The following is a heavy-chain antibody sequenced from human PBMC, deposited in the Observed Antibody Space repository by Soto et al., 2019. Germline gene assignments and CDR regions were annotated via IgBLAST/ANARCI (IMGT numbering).Heavy chain of an antibody. CDR3: ARGLILWFGELSRRGGYYYYMDV. J-gene: IGHJ6*03. Sequence: QVQLQQWGAGLLKPSETLSLTCAVYGGSFSGYQWTWIRQTPGKGLEWIGEINDSGNINYNPSLKSRVTILVDTAKKQISAKLSSVTAADTAVYYCARGLILWFGELSRRGGYYYYMDVWGKGTTVTVSS. D-gene: IGHD3-10*01. V-gene: IGHV4-34*01. CDR1: GGSFSGYQ. CDR2: INDSGNI.